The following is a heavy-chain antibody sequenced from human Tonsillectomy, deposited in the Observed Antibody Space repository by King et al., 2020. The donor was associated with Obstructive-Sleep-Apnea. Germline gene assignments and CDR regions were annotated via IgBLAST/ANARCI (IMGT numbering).Heavy chain of an antibody. D-gene: IGHD4-11*01. Sequence: VQLVESGGGVVQPGRSLRLSCAASGFTLSSYGMHWVRQAPGKGLEWVAVIWYDGSNKYYADSVKGRFTISRDNSKNTLYLQMNSLRAEDTAVYYCARHERLFDYWGQGTLVTVSS. CDR3: ARHERLFDY. J-gene: IGHJ4*02. CDR1: GFTLSSYG. CDR2: IWYDGSNK. V-gene: IGHV3-33*01.